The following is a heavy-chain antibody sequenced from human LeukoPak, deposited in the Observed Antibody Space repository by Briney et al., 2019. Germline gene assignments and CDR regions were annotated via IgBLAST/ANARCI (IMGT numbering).Heavy chain of an antibody. J-gene: IGHJ4*02. CDR3: ARVPGSGS. V-gene: IGHV4-61*02. D-gene: IGHD3-10*01. CDR2: IYTSGST. CDR1: GGSISSGSYY. Sequence: PSQTLSLTCTVSGGSISSGSYYWSWIRQPAGKGLEWIGRIYTSGSTNYNPSLKSRVTISVDTSKNQFSLKLSSVTAADTAVYYCARVPGSGSWGQGTLVTVSS.